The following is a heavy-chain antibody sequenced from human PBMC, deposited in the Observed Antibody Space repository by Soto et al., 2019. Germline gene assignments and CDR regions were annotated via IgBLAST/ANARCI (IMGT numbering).Heavy chain of an antibody. V-gene: IGHV4-30-2*01. Sequence: SETLSLTCTVSGGSISSCCYYWTWIRQPPGKGLEWIGYIYHSGSTYYNPSLKSRVTISVDRSKNQFSLKLSSVTAADTAVYYCARGPPFHWGQGTLVTVSS. CDR2: IYHSGST. CDR1: GGSISSCCYY. J-gene: IGHJ4*02. D-gene: IGHD3-16*01. CDR3: ARGPPFH.